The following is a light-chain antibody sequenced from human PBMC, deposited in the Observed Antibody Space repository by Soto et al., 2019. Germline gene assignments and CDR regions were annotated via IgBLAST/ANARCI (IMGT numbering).Light chain of an antibody. CDR1: SSNIGADYD. V-gene: IGLV1-40*01. CDR3: QSYDSTLISSV. J-gene: IGLJ2*01. CDR2: GNT. Sequence: QSVLTQPPSVSGAPGQRVTISCTGSSSNIGADYDVHWYQQLPGTAPKLLIYGNTNRPSGVPDRFSGSKSGTSASLAVTGLQAEDEADYYCQSYDSTLISSVLGGGTKVTVL.